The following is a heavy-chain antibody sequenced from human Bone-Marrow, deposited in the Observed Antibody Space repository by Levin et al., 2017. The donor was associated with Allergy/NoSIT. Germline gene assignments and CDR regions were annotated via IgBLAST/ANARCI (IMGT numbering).Heavy chain of an antibody. Sequence: GESLKISCAASDFTFDTHTINWVRQAPGKGLEWVSSISSSSTYIFYADSVKGRFTISRDNAKRSVYREMNSLRAEDTAVYYCAREGPKMEGRIYDAVDIWGQGTMVAVSS. D-gene: IGHD2/OR15-2a*01. CDR2: ISSSSTYI. CDR1: DFTFDTHT. J-gene: IGHJ3*02. V-gene: IGHV3-21*01. CDR3: AREGPKMEGRIYDAVDI.